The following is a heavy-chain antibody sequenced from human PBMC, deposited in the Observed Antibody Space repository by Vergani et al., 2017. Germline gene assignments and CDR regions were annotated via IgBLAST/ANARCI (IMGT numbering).Heavy chain of an antibody. J-gene: IGHJ4*02. CDR2: INHSGST. Sequence: QVQLQQWGAGLLKPSETLSLTCAVYGGSFSGYYWSWFRQPPGKGLVWIGEINHSGSTNYNPSLKCRVTISVDTSKNHFSLKLSSVTAADTAVYYWASILGGSSSVGGLYYFDYWGQGTLVTVSS. CDR3: ASILGGSSSVGGLYYFDY. CDR1: GGSFSGYY. V-gene: IGHV4-34*01. D-gene: IGHD6-6*01.